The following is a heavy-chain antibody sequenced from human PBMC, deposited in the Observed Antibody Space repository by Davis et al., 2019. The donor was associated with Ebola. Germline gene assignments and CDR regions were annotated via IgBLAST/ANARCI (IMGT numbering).Heavy chain of an antibody. D-gene: IGHD3-22*01. Sequence: SVQVSCKASGGTFSSYAISWVRQAPGQGLEWMGGIIPIFGTANYAQKFQGRVTITADESTSTAYMGLSSLRSEDTAVYYCAGVNYYDSSCYFPWGYYMGVWGKGTTVTVSS. V-gene: IGHV1-69*13. CDR1: GGTFSSYA. CDR2: IIPIFGTA. J-gene: IGHJ6*03. CDR3: AGVNYYDSSCYFPWGYYMGV.